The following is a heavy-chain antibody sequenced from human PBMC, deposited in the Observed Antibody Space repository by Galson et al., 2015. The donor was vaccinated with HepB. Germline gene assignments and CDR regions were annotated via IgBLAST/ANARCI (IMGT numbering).Heavy chain of an antibody. CDR3: AKTYCSGGSCSGYYYYYYGMDV. J-gene: IGHJ6*02. CDR2: ISDDGSNK. V-gene: IGHV3-30*18. D-gene: IGHD2-15*01. CDR1: GFTFSSYG. Sequence: SLRLSCAASGFTFSSYGMHWVRQAPGKGLEWVAVISDDGSNKYYADSVKGRFTISRDNSKNTLYLQMNSLRAEDTAVYYCAKTYCSGGSCSGYYYYYYGMDVWGQGTTVAVSS.